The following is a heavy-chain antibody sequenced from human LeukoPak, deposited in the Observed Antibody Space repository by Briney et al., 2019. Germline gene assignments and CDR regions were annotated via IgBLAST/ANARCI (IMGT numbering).Heavy chain of an antibody. Sequence: PSETLSLTCTVSGGSLSSYYWSWIRQPPGKGLEWIGYIYYSGSPNYNPSLKSRVTISVDTSKNQFSLKLSSVTAADTAVYYCARAEVVRLWPQDHIYFDYWGQGTLVTVSS. D-gene: IGHD2-15*01. J-gene: IGHJ4*02. V-gene: IGHV4-59*01. CDR2: IYYSGSP. CDR1: GGSLSSYY. CDR3: ARAEVVRLWPQDHIYFDY.